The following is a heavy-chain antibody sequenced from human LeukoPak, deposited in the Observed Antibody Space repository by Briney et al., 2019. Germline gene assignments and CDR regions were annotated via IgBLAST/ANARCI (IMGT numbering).Heavy chain of an antibody. J-gene: IGHJ6*04. Sequence: GRSLRLSCAASGFTFSSYAMHWVRQVPGKGLEWVAVISYDGNNKYYADSVKGRFTISRDNYKNTLYLQMNSLRAEDTAVYYCARGPSRVGYYYGMDVWGKGTTVTVSS. CDR3: ARGPSRVGYYYGMDV. V-gene: IGHV3-30*04. CDR1: GFTFSSYA. D-gene: IGHD5-24*01. CDR2: ISYDGNNK.